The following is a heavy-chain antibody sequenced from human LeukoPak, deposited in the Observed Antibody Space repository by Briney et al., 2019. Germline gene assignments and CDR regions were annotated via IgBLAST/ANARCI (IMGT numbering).Heavy chain of an antibody. CDR2: ISYDGSNK. Sequence: HPGRYLRLSCAASGFTFSSYAMHWVRQAPGKGLEWVAVISYDGSNKYYADSVKGRFTISRDNSKNTLYLQMNSLRAEDTAVYYCARDPGDYWGQGTLVTVSS. J-gene: IGHJ4*02. D-gene: IGHD7-27*01. CDR1: GFTFSSYA. V-gene: IGHV3-30-3*01. CDR3: ARDPGDY.